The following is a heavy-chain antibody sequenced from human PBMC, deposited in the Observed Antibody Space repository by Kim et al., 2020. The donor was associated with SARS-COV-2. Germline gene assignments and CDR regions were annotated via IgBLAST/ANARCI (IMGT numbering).Heavy chain of an antibody. CDR3: AKADQVYYDILTGYHYYG. CDR2: ISYDGSNK. D-gene: IGHD3-9*01. Sequence: GGSLRLSCAASGFTFSSYGMHWVRQAPGKGLEWVAVISYDGSNKYYADSVKGRFTISRDNSKNTLYLQMNSLRAEDTAVYYCAKADQVYYDILTGYHYYG. CDR1: GFTFSSYG. V-gene: IGHV3-30*18. J-gene: IGHJ6*01.